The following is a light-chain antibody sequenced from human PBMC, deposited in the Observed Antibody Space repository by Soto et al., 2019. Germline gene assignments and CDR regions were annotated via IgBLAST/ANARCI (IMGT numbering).Light chain of an antibody. CDR1: SSDVGRYNY. CDR2: EVN. J-gene: IGLJ3*02. Sequence: QSALTQPASVSGSPGRSITISCTGTSSDVGRYNYVSWYQQHPGKAPKLMIFEVNNRPSGVSNRFSGSKSGNTASLTISGLQIEDEADYYCASYTSSTTAVFGGGTKLTVL. CDR3: ASYTSSTTAV. V-gene: IGLV2-14*01.